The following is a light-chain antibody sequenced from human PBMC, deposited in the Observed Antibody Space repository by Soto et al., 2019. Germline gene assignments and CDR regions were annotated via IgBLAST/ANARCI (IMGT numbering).Light chain of an antibody. Sequence: NQSGGSMVETLGERATINCKSSQSVLYSSNNKNYLAWYQQKPGQPPKLLIYWASTRESGVPDRFSGSGSGTDFTLTISSLQAEDVAVYYCQQYYSTPQTFGQGTKMDIK. J-gene: IGKJ1*01. V-gene: IGKV4-1*01. CDR1: QSVLYSSNNKNY. CDR2: WAS. CDR3: QQYYSTPQT.